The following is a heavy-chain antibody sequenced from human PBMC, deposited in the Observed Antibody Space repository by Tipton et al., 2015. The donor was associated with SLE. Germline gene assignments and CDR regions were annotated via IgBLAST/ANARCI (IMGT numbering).Heavy chain of an antibody. CDR3: AYWGLWRDD. CDR2: IFHSGNA. J-gene: IGHJ4*02. V-gene: IGHV4-30-2*01. Sequence: TLSLTCAVSGGSINSGDYSWSWIRQPPGKGLEWIGYIFHSGNAYYNPSLKSRVTISVDMSRNQFSLRLDSVTAADTALYYCAYWGLWRDDWGQGTLVTVSS. D-gene: IGHD7-27*01. CDR1: GGSINSGDYS.